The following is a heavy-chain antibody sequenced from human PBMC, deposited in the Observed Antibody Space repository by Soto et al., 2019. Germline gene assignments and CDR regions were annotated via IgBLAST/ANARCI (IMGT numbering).Heavy chain of an antibody. CDR1: GFTFSSYA. V-gene: IGHV3-23*01. J-gene: IGHJ5*02. Sequence: PGGSLRLSCAASGFTFSSYAMSWVRQAPGKGLEWVSAISGSGGSTYYADSVKGRFTISRDNSKNTLYLQMNSLRAEDTAVYYRAKAVQQLVTNWFDPWGQGTLVTVSS. D-gene: IGHD6-13*01. CDR2: ISGSGGST. CDR3: AKAVQQLVTNWFDP.